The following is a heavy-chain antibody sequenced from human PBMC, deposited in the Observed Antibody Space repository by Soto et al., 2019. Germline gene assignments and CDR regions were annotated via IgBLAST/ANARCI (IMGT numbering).Heavy chain of an antibody. V-gene: IGHV4-59*08. CDR2: IYYSEST. CDR3: ARQYYDILTGYYPHFDY. CDR1: GGSISSYY. D-gene: IGHD3-9*01. J-gene: IGHJ4*02. Sequence: PSETLSLTCTVSGGSISSYYWSWIRQPPGKGLEWIGYIYYSESTNYNPSLKSRVTISVDTSKNQFSLKLSSVTAADTAVYYCARQYYDILTGYYPHFDYWGQGTLVTVSS.